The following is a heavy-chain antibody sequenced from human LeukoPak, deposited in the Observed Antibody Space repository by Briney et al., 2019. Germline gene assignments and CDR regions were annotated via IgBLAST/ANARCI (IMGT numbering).Heavy chain of an antibody. Sequence: GGSLRLSCAASGFTVSSSYMSWVRQAPGKGLEWVSVLYSNDRTYYADSVKGRFATSRDNSKNTLYLQMNSLRAEDTAVYYCVGSYYGDYVSGYWGQGTLVTASS. CDR1: GFTVSSSY. V-gene: IGHV3-66*02. CDR2: LYSNDRT. D-gene: IGHD4-17*01. CDR3: VGSYYGDYVSGY. J-gene: IGHJ4*02.